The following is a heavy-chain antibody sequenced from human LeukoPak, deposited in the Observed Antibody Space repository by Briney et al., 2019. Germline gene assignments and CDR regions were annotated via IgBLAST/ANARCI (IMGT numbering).Heavy chain of an antibody. CDR1: GFSFRSCW. Sequence: SGGSLRLSCAASGFSFRSCWMHWVRHAPGKELVWVSRINGDGSTTNYADSVRGRFTISRDNAKNTLYLQMNSLRADDSAVYFCASLVGGYYPPVEAFDVWGQGTMVTASS. D-gene: IGHD3-3*01. V-gene: IGHV3-74*01. CDR2: INGDGSTT. CDR3: ASLVGGYYPPVEAFDV. J-gene: IGHJ3*01.